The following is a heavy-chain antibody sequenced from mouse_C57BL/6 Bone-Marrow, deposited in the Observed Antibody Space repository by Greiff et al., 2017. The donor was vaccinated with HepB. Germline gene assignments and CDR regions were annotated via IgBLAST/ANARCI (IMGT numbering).Heavy chain of an antibody. CDR1: GYTFTSYW. V-gene: IGHV1-64*01. D-gene: IGHD2-4*01. CDR3: TRRGIYDYALYY. Sequence: QVQLQQPGAELVKPGASVKLSCKASGYTFTSYWMHWVKQSPGQGLEWIGMIHPNSGSTNYNEKLKSKATLTVDKSSSTASMQISSLTSEDSAVYNCTRRGIYDYALYYWGQGTTLTVSS. CDR2: IHPNSGST. J-gene: IGHJ2*01.